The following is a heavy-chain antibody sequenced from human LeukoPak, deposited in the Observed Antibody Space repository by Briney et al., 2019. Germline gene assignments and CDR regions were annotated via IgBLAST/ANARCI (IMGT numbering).Heavy chain of an antibody. Sequence: SETLSLTCTVSGGSISSYYRSWIRQPPGKGLEWIGYIYYSGSTNYNPSLKSRVTISVDTSKNQFSLKLSSVTAADTAVYYCARRDYGVYSDAFDIWGQGTMVTVSS. CDR2: IYYSGST. D-gene: IGHD4-17*01. V-gene: IGHV4-59*08. CDR1: GGSISSYY. CDR3: ARRDYGVYSDAFDI. J-gene: IGHJ3*02.